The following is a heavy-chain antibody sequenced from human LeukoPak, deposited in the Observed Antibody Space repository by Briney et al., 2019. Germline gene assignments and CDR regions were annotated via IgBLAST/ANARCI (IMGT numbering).Heavy chain of an antibody. CDR2: IYTSGST. CDR3: ARSGGSGTYYDGSFDY. Sequence: NPSETLSLTCSVFGGSITSYYWSWIRQAAGKGLEWIGRIYTSGSTAYNPSLKSRVTMSVDTSKNQFSLKLYSVTAADTAVYYCARSGGSGTYYDGSFDYRGQGTLVTVSS. V-gene: IGHV4-4*07. CDR1: GGSITSYY. D-gene: IGHD1-26*01. J-gene: IGHJ4*02.